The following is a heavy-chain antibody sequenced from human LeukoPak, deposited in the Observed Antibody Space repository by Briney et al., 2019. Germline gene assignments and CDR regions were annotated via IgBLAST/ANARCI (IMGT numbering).Heavy chain of an antibody. CDR3: ARDTNGDGWFDP. Sequence: PGGSLRLSCAASGFTFSSYEMNWVRQAPGKGLEWVSYISSSGSTIYYADSVKGRFTISRDNAKNSLYLQMNSLRAEDTSVHYCARDTNGDGWFDPWGQGTLVTVSS. D-gene: IGHD4-17*01. V-gene: IGHV3-48*03. CDR1: GFTFSSYE. J-gene: IGHJ5*02. CDR2: ISSSGSTI.